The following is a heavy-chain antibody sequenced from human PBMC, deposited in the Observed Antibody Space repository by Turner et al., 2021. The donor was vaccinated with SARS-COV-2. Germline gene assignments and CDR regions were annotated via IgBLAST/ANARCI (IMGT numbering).Heavy chain of an antibody. J-gene: IGHJ5*02. V-gene: IGHV4-59*01. CDR1: GGSISSYY. CDR3: ARGRGGGGSSNNWFDP. CDR2: IYYSGST. Sequence: QVQLQESGPGLVKPSETLSLTCTVSGGSISSYYWSWIRQPPGKGLEWIGYIYYSGSTSYNPSLKSRVSISVDTSKNQFSLKLTSVTAADTAVYYCARGRGGGGSSNNWFDPWGQGTLVIVSS. D-gene: IGHD2-15*01.